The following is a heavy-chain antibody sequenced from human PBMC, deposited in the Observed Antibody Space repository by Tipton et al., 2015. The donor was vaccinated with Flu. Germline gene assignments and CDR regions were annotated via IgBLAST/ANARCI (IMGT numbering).Heavy chain of an antibody. V-gene: IGHV4-4*07. CDR3: ARDLRGYSGYTGGDAFDV. Sequence: TLSLTCTVSGGSIRNYCWSWIRQPAGKGLEWIGRISHSGSTNHNASLNGRVTMSVDPSKGQLSLRLSSATAADTAKYYCARDLRGYSGYTGGDAFDVWGQGIMVTVSS. CDR1: GGSIRNYC. J-gene: IGHJ3*01. CDR2: ISHSGST. D-gene: IGHD5-12*01.